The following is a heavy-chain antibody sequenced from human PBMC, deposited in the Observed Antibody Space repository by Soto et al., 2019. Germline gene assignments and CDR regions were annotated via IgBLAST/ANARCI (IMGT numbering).Heavy chain of an antibody. CDR2: IYHSGST. CDR3: ARGDYYCSGSCHNYFDP. Sequence: SETLSLTCAVSGGSISSGGYSWSWSRQPPGKGLEWIGYIYHSGSTYYNPSLKSRVTISVDRSKNQFSLKLSSVTAADTAVYYCARGDYYCSGSCHNYFDPWGQGTLVTVSS. J-gene: IGHJ5*02. CDR1: GGSISSGGYS. V-gene: IGHV4-30-2*01. D-gene: IGHD3-10*01.